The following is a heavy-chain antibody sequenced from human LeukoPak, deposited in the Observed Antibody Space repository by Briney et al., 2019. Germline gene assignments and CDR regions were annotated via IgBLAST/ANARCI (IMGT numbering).Heavy chain of an antibody. CDR3: AYSSSWYVWFDP. CDR1: GYTFTVYY. V-gene: IGHV1-2*06. Sequence: ASVNVSCKASGYTFTVYYMHWVRQAPGQGLEWMGRINPNSGGTNYAQKFQGRVTMTRDTSIITAYMELSRLRSDDRAVYYCAYSSSWYVWFDPWGQGTLVTVSS. J-gene: IGHJ5*02. D-gene: IGHD6-13*01. CDR2: INPNSGGT.